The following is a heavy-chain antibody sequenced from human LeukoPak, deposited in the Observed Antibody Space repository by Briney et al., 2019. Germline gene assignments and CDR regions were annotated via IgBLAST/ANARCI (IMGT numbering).Heavy chain of an antibody. J-gene: IGHJ4*02. Sequence: GGSLRLSCAASGFTFSSYAMHWVRQAPGKGLEYVSAISSNGGSTYYADSVKGRFTISRDNSKNTLYLQMGSLRAEDMAVYYCARESTVTYSFDYWGQGTLVTVSS. CDR1: GFTFSSYA. V-gene: IGHV3-64*02. D-gene: IGHD4-17*01. CDR2: ISSNGGST. CDR3: ARESTVTYSFDY.